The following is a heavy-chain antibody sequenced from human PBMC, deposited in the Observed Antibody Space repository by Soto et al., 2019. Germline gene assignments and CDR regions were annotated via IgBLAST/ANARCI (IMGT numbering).Heavy chain of an antibody. Sequence: GGSLRLSCAASGFTFSSYSMNWVRQAPGKGLEWVSSISSSSTYIYYADSVKGRFTISRDNAKDSLFLQMSSLRAEDTAVYYCAISSRLVGEYFQHWGQGTLVTVSS. V-gene: IGHV3-21*01. CDR3: AISSRLVGEYFQH. D-gene: IGHD6-19*01. J-gene: IGHJ1*01. CDR1: GFTFSSYS. CDR2: ISSSSTYI.